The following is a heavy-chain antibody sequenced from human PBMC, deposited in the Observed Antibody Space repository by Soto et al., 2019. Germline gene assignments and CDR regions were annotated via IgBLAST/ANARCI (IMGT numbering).Heavy chain of an antibody. CDR2: IKQDGSEK. CDR1: GFTFSSYW. D-gene: IGHD2-15*01. CDR3: ARDPSVVVVAATPYYYYGMDV. V-gene: IGHV3-7*01. Sequence: GSLRLSCAASGFTFSSYWVSWVRQAPGKGLEWVANIKQDGSEKYYVDSVKGRFTISRDNAKNSLYLQMNSLRAEDTAVYYCARDPSVVVVAATPYYYYGMDVWGQGT. J-gene: IGHJ6*02.